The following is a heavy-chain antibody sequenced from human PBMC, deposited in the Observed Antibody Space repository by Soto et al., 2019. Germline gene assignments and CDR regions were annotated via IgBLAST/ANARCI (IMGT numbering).Heavy chain of an antibody. CDR2: ISSSSGNK. CDR3: ARDLTVPSRGPSRGMDV. Sequence: PGGSLRLSCAASGFTFSSYTMNWVRPAPGKGLEWVSAISSSSGNKYYADSVKGRFTISRDNSKNTLYLQMNSLRAEDTAVYYCARDLTVPSRGPSRGMDVWGQGTTVTVSS. D-gene: IGHD3-9*01. V-gene: IGHV3-23*01. J-gene: IGHJ6*02. CDR1: GFTFSSYT.